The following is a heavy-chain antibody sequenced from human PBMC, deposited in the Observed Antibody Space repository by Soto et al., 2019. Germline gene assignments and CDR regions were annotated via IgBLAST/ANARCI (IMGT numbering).Heavy chain of an antibody. J-gene: IGHJ6*02. V-gene: IGHV1-58*01. CDR2: IVVGSGNT. CDR3: AAANIVVVPAAKLTWYYYYGMDV. D-gene: IGHD2-2*01. Sequence: GASVKVSCKASGFTFTSSAVQWVRQARGQRLEWIGWIVVGSGNTNYAQKFQERVTITRDMSTSTAYMELSSLRSEDTAAYYCAAANIVVVPAAKLTWYYYYGMDVWGQGTTVTVSS. CDR1: GFTFTSSA.